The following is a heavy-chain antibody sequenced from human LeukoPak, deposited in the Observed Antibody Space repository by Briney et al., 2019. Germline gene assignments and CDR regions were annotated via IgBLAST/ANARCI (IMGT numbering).Heavy chain of an antibody. V-gene: IGHV4-28*03. Sequence: PSDTLSLTCAVSGYSISSSNWWGWIRQPPGKGLEWIGEINHSGSTNYNPSLKSRVTISVDTSKNQFSLKLSSVTAADTAVYFCARGPPTDYYDSSGFYYVFDYWGQGTLVTVSS. CDR3: ARGPPTDYYDSSGFYYVFDY. D-gene: IGHD3-22*01. J-gene: IGHJ4*02. CDR1: GYSISSSNW. CDR2: INHSGST.